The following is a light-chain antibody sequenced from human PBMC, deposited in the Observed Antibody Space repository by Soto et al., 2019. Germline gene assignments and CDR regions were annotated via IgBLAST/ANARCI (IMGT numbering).Light chain of an antibody. CDR1: QSVTSNF. Sequence: EIVLTQSPGTLSLSPGERATLTCRASQSVTSNFLAWYQQKPGQAPRLLMYGASSRATGIPDRFSGSGSGTDFTLTISRLGPEDFALYYCHQYGSSPLTFGPGTKVDIK. CDR2: GAS. V-gene: IGKV3-20*01. CDR3: HQYGSSPLT. J-gene: IGKJ3*01.